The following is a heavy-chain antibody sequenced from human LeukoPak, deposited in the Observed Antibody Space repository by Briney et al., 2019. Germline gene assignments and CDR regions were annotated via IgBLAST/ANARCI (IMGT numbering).Heavy chain of an antibody. D-gene: IGHD3-3*01. CDR3: AGEVMPDFWSGYDLDYFDY. Sequence: GGSLRLSCAASGFTFSSYSMNWVRQAPGKGLEWVSSISSSSSYIHYADSVKGRFTISRDNAKNSLYLQMNSLRAEDTAVYYCAGEVMPDFWSGYDLDYFDYWGQGTLVTVSS. J-gene: IGHJ4*02. CDR2: ISSSSSYI. CDR1: GFTFSSYS. V-gene: IGHV3-21*01.